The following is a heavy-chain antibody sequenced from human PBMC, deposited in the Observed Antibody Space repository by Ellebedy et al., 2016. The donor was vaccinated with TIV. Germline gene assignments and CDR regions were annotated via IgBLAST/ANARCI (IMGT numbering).Heavy chain of an antibody. CDR2: IYKDGGT. J-gene: IGHJ5*02. V-gene: IGHV3-66*01. CDR1: GFTVNSYF. D-gene: IGHD3-10*01. Sequence: PGGSLRLSCAASGFTVNSYFMSWVRQAPGKGLEWVSIIYKDGGTNYTDSVLGRFTISRDNSENTPYLQMESLRAEDTAVYYCARDPGGGGNYGDNWFDPWGQGTLVTVSS. CDR3: ARDPGGGGNYGDNWFDP.